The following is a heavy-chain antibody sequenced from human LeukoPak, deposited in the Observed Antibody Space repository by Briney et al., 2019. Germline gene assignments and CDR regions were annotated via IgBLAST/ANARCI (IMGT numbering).Heavy chain of an antibody. J-gene: IGHJ4*02. CDR1: GYTFTGYY. D-gene: IGHD3-22*01. V-gene: IGHV1-2*02. CDR2: INPNSGGT. CDR3: ARGETNYYDSSGYYYGY. Sequence: GASVKVSCKASGYTFTGYYMKWVRQAPGQGLEGMGWINPNSGGTNYAQKFQGRVTMTRDTSISTAYMELSRLRSDDTAVYYCARGETNYYDSSGYYYGYWGQGTLVTVSS.